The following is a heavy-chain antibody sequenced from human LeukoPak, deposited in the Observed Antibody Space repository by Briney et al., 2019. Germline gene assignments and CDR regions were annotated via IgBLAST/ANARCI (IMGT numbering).Heavy chain of an antibody. J-gene: IGHJ4*02. CDR2: VIPMFATA. V-gene: IGHV1-69*13. CDR1: GGTFSSYA. CDR3: ARGLHGDYGYFDY. D-gene: IGHD4-17*01. Sequence: SVKVSCKASGGTFSSYAISWVRQAPGQGLEWMGGVIPMFATANYAPKLQDRVTITADESTSTAYMELRSLRSEDTAVYHCARGLHGDYGYFDYWGQGTLVTVSS.